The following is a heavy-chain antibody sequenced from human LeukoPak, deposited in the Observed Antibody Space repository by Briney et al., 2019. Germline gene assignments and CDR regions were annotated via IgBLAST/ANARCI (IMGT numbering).Heavy chain of an antibody. Sequence: ASVKVSCKVSGYTLTELSMHWVRQAPGKGLELMGGVDPEDGETNYAQKFQGRVTMTEDTPTDKAYMELSSLRSEDAAVYYCATATIRTYYYGMDVWGQGTTVTVSS. J-gene: IGHJ6*02. D-gene: IGHD5-12*01. CDR1: GYTLTELS. V-gene: IGHV1-24*01. CDR2: VDPEDGET. CDR3: ATATIRTYYYGMDV.